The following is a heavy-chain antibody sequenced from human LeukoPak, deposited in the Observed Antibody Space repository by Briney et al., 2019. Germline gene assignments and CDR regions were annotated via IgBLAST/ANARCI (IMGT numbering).Heavy chain of an antibody. D-gene: IGHD6-19*01. J-gene: IGHJ3*02. CDR1: GFTFSSYS. V-gene: IGHV3-21*01. Sequence: GGSLRLSCAASGFTFSSYSMNWVHQAPGKGLEWVSSISSSSSYIYYADSVKGRFTISRDNAKNSLYLQMNSLRAEDTAVYYCARGGWIDAFDIWGQGTMVTVSS. CDR3: ARGGWIDAFDI. CDR2: ISSSSSYI.